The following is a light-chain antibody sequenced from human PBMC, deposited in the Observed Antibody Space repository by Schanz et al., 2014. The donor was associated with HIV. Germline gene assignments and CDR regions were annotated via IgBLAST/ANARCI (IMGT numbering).Light chain of an antibody. J-gene: IGLJ2*01. CDR2: DVT. CDR3: SSYEANNISV. Sequence: QSALTQPRSVSGSPGQSVTISCTGTSSDVGGYDYVSWYQQHPGKAPKLMIYDVTKRPSGVPDRFSGSKSGNTASLTVSGLQAEDEGDYFCSSYEANNISVFRGGTK. CDR1: SSDVGGYDY. V-gene: IGLV2-11*01.